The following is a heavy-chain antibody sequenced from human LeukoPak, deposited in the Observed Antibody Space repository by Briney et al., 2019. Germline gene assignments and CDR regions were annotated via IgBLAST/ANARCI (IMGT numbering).Heavy chain of an antibody. CDR2: IYHSGST. Sequence: SETLSLTCAVSGGSISSSNWWSWVRQPPGKGLEWIGEIYHSGSTNYNPSLKSRVTISVDKSKNQFSLKLSSVTAADTAVYYCARIPSYYYGSGNPFDYWGQGTLVTVSS. J-gene: IGHJ4*02. D-gene: IGHD3-10*01. CDR1: GGSISSSNW. CDR3: ARIPSYYYGSGNPFDY. V-gene: IGHV4-4*02.